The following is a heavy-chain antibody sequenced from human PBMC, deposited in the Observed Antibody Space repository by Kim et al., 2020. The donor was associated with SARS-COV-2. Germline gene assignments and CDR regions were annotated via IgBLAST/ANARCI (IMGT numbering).Heavy chain of an antibody. Sequence: GGSLRLSCAASGFTFSSYAMHWVRQAPGKGLEWVAVISYDGSNKYYADSVKGRFTISRDNSKNTLYLQMNSLRAEDTAVYYCARDYELLGTHDAFDIWGQGTMVTVSS. CDR1: GFTFSSYA. V-gene: IGHV3-30*04. J-gene: IGHJ3*02. CDR2: ISYDGSNK. D-gene: IGHD1-26*01. CDR3: ARDYELLGTHDAFDI.